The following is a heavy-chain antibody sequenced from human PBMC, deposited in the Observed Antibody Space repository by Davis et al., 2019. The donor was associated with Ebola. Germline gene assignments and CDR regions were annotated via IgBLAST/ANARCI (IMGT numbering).Heavy chain of an antibody. J-gene: IGHJ4*02. V-gene: IGHV4-59*01. CDR2: IYYSGST. D-gene: IGHD6-19*01. CDR1: GGSISSYY. Sequence: PSETLSLTCTVSGGSISSYYWSWIRQPPGKGLEWIGYIYYSGSTNYNPSLKSRVTISVDTSKNQFSLKLSSVTAADTAVYYCARSRIAVAGSDYWGQGTLATVSS. CDR3: ARSRIAVAGSDY.